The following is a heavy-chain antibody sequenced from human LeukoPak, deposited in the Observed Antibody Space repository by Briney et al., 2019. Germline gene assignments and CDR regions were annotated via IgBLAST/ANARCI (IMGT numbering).Heavy chain of an antibody. V-gene: IGHV4-38-2*01. CDR3: ARAKNPYYYYYMDF. J-gene: IGHJ6*03. Sequence: SETLSLTCAVSGYSISRDHYWVWTRQPPGTGLEYIGNIYHSGSSHYNPSLKSRVTISVDTSNNQFSLKLNSVTAADTAVYYCARAKNPYYYYYMDFWGRGTTVTVSS. CDR1: GYSISRDHY. CDR2: IYHSGSS.